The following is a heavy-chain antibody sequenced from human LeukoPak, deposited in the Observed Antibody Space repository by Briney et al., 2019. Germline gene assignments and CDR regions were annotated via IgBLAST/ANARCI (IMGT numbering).Heavy chain of an antibody. J-gene: IGHJ3*02. V-gene: IGHV5-51*01. D-gene: IGHD5-24*01. CDR1: GYSFTSYW. Sequence: GESLKISCKGSGYSFTSYWICWVRQMPGEGLECMSIIYPLDSDTRYSPSFQSQVTISADTSISPPSLQWGSLKASHTAMYYCARRRRWLQLRGAFDIWGQGTMVSVSS. CDR2: IYPLDSDT. CDR3: ARRRRWLQLRGAFDI.